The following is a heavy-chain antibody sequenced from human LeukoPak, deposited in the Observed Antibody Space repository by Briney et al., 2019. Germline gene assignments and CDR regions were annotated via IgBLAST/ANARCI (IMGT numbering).Heavy chain of an antibody. CDR3: ARGYYGDYVYDY. CDR1: GYTFTSYD. CDR2: MNPNSGNT. D-gene: IGHD4-17*01. J-gene: IGHJ4*02. V-gene: IGHV1-8*01. Sequence: GTSVKVSCKASGYTFTSYDINWVRQATGQGLEWMGWMNPNSGNTGYAQKFQGRVTMTRNTSISTAYMELSSLRSEDTAVYYCARGYYGDYVYDYWGQGTLVTVSS.